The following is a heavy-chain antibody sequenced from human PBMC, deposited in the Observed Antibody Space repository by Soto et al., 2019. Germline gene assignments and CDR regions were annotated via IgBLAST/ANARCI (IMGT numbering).Heavy chain of an antibody. Sequence: PVGSLRLSCAASGSTFSVYAMSWVRQAPGKGLEWVSAISSNGGRTFYADSLRGRFTISRDNSKSALYLQMNNLRAEDTAIYYCAKYSELPYEAYLQQWGQGTLVTVSS. CDR3: AKYSELPYEAYLQQ. J-gene: IGHJ1*01. D-gene: IGHD1-7*01. CDR1: GSTFSVYA. CDR2: ISSNGGRT. V-gene: IGHV3-23*01.